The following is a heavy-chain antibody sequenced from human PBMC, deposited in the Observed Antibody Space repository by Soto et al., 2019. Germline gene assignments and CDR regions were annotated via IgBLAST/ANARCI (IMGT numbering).Heavy chain of an antibody. D-gene: IGHD3-3*01. CDR3: ARHIGPTFFGVVQRYYYCGMDV. V-gene: IGHV4-39*01. Sequence: QPQLQESGPGLVKPSESLSLTCSVSGDSVSSSSHCWAWIRQPPGKELVWIGSLCYSGNTYYSPSLHSRVSISVDMSKSQFSLNLSSVTAAETAIYYCARHIGPTFFGVVQRYYYCGMDVWGHGTTVTGSS. CDR2: LCYSGNT. J-gene: IGHJ6*02. CDR1: GDSVSSSSHC.